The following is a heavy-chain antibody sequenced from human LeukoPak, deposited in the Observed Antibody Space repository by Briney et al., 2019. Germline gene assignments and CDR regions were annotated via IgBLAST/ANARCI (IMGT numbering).Heavy chain of an antibody. D-gene: IGHD3-22*01. J-gene: IGHJ4*02. V-gene: IGHV3-23*01. CDR2: ISGSGGST. CDR3: AKGDDSSGYQPFYFDY. Sequence: PGGSLRLSCAASGFTFSSYAMSWVRQAPGKGLEWVSAISGSGGSTYYADSVKGRFTISRDNSKNTLYLQMNSLRAEDTAVYYCAKGDDSSGYQPFYFDYWGQGTLVTVSS. CDR1: GFTFSSYA.